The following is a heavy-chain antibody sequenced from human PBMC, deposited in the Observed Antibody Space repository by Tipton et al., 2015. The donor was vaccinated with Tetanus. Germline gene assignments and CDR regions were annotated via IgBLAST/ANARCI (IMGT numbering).Heavy chain of an antibody. CDR1: GGSISSGGYY. J-gene: IGHJ3*02. Sequence: LRLSCTVSGGSISSGGYYWSWIRQHPGKGLEWIGYIYYSGSTYYNPSLKSRVTISVDTSKNQFSLKLSSVTAADTAVYYCARAVAGTPDAFDIWGQGTMVTVSS. CDR3: ARAVAGTPDAFDI. D-gene: IGHD6-19*01. CDR2: IYYSGST. V-gene: IGHV4-31*03.